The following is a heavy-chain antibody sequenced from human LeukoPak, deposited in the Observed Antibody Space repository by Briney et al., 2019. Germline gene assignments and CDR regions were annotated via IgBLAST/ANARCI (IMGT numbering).Heavy chain of an antibody. CDR2: ISAYNGNT. CDR3: ARDDYYDSSGYLNP. D-gene: IGHD3-22*01. V-gene: IGHV1-18*01. CDR1: GYTFTSYG. Sequence: ASVKVSCKASGYTFTSYGISWGRQAPGQGLEWMGWISAYNGNTNYAQKLQGRVTMTTDTSTSTAYMELRSLRSDDTAVYYCARDDYYDSSGYLNPWGQGTLVTVSS. J-gene: IGHJ5*02.